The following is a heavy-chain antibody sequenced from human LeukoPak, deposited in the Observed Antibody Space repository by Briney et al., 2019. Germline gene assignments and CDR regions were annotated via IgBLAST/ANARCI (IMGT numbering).Heavy chain of an antibody. CDR1: GGSFSGYY. Sequence: SETLSLTCAVYGGSFSGYYWSWIRQPPGKGLEWIGEINHSGSTNYNPSLKSRVTISVDTSKNQFSLKLSSVTAADTAVHYCARGGFSSWPFDYWGQGTLVTVSS. V-gene: IGHV4-34*01. CDR3: ARGGFSSWPFDY. J-gene: IGHJ4*02. CDR2: INHSGST. D-gene: IGHD6-13*01.